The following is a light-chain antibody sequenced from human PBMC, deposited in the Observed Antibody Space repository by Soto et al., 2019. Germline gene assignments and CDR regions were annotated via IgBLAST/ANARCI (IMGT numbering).Light chain of an antibody. CDR3: QQYNNWPLT. CDR2: DAS. Sequence: EIVMTQSPVTLSVSPGEGVTLSCRASQSVYSNLAWYQQKPGQAPRLLIYDASARATDIPARFSGSGSGTDFTLTVSRLHSEDFAVYYCQQYNNWPLTFGGGTKVEIK. V-gene: IGKV3-15*01. J-gene: IGKJ4*01. CDR1: QSVYSN.